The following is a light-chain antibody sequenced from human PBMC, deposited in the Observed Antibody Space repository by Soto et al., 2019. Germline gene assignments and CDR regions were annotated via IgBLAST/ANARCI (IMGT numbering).Light chain of an antibody. CDR3: QQYYTSPQT. CDR2: WAS. Sequence: DLVMTQSPDSLAMSLGERATLNCRSSQSVLSSSNNKNYLAWYQQKPGQPPKLLLYWASTREYGVPDRFSGSGSGTDFTLAISSLQAEDVAVYYCQQYYTSPQTFGQGTKVDI. V-gene: IGKV4-1*01. CDR1: QSVLSSSNNKNY. J-gene: IGKJ1*01.